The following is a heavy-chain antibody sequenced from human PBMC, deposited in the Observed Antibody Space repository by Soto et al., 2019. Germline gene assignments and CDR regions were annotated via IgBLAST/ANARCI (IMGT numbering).Heavy chain of an antibody. V-gene: IGHV4-4*02. J-gene: IGHJ6*02. Sequence: SETLSLTCTVSGGSISSSNWWSWVRQPPGKGLEWIGEIYHSGSTNYNPSLKSRVTISVDKSKNQFSLKLSSVTAADTAVYYCARVSGSYYYGMDVWGQGTTVTVSS. CDR2: IYHSGST. CDR3: ARVSGSYYYGMDV. D-gene: IGHD1-26*01. CDR1: GGSISSSNW.